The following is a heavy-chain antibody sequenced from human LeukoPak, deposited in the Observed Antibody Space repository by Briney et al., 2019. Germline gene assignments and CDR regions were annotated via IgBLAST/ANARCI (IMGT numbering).Heavy chain of an antibody. Sequence: GASVKVSCKASGYTFTGYYMHWVRQAPGQGLEWMGWINPNSGGTNYAQKFQGRVTMTRDTSISTAYMELSRLRSDDTAVYYCARDHGPEMATIPVYWGQGTLVTVSS. D-gene: IGHD5-24*01. V-gene: IGHV1-2*02. J-gene: IGHJ4*02. CDR2: INPNSGGT. CDR1: GYTFTGYY. CDR3: ARDHGPEMATIPVY.